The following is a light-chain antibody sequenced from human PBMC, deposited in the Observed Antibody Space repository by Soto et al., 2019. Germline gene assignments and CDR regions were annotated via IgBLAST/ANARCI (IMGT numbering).Light chain of an antibody. CDR3: QQCRNWPIT. CDR2: DAS. Sequence: IVMTQSPATLSVSPGEGATLSCKASQNVYNNLAWYQQRPGQPPRLLIYDASTRATGISARFSGSGYGTEFTLTISSLQSEDFAVYFCQQCRNWPITFGGGTRWIS. J-gene: IGKJ4*01. CDR1: QNVYNN. V-gene: IGKV3-15*01.